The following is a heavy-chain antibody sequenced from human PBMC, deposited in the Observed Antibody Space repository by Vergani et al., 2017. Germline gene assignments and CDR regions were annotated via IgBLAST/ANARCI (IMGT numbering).Heavy chain of an antibody. D-gene: IGHD1-26*01. CDR1: GFTFSSYA. CDR2: ISGSGGST. Sequence: VQLVESGGGVVQPGRSLRLSCAASGFTFSSYAMSWVRQAPGKGLEWVSAISGSGGSTYYADSVKGRFTISRDKSKNTLYLQMNSLRAEDTAVYYCAKGEGATHYYYYGMDVWGQGTTVTVSS. V-gene: IGHV3-23*04. CDR3: AKGEGATHYYYYGMDV. J-gene: IGHJ6*02.